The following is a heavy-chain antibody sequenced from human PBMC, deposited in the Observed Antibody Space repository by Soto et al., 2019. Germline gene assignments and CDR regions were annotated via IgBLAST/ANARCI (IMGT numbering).Heavy chain of an antibody. V-gene: IGHV3-33*01. D-gene: IGHD2-8*01. CDR2: IWYDGSNK. J-gene: IGHJ4*02. Sequence: GGSLRLSCAASGFTFSSYGMHWVRQAPGKGLEWVAVIWYDGSNKYYADSVKGRFTISRDNSKNTLYLQMNSLRAEDTAVYYCARGYCTNGVCPGGLDWGQGTLVTVSS. CDR1: GFTFSSYG. CDR3: ARGYCTNGVCPGGLD.